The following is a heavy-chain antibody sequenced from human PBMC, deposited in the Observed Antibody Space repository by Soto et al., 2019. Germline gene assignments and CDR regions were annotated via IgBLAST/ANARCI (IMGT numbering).Heavy chain of an antibody. D-gene: IGHD6-19*01. Sequence: LKISCKGSGYSFTSYWIGWVRQMPGKGLEWMGIIYPGDSDTRYSPSFQGQVTISADKSISTAYLQWSSLKASDTAMYYCARRGDRIAVAGANPPRDYYYYYGMDVWGQGTTVTVSS. CDR3: ARRGDRIAVAGANPPRDYYYYYGMDV. J-gene: IGHJ6*02. V-gene: IGHV5-51*01. CDR2: IYPGDSDT. CDR1: GYSFTSYW.